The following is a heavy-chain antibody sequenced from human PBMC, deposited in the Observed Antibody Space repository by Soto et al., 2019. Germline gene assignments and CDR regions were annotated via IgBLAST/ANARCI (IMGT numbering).Heavy chain of an antibody. D-gene: IGHD6-19*01. CDR2: ISGSGGST. CDR3: AKDRTGSGWYLYAYGMEV. V-gene: IGHV3-23*01. CDR1: GFTFSSYA. J-gene: IGHJ6*04. Sequence: GWSLRLSCAASGFTFSSYAMSLVRQAPGKGLEWVSSISGSGGSTYYADSVKGRFTISRDNSKNTLYLQMNSLRAEDTAVYYCAKDRTGSGWYLYAYGMEVWGKGTKVTVSS.